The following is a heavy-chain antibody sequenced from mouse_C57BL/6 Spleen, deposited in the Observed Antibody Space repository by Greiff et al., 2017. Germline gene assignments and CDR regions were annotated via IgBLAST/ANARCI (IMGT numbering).Heavy chain of an antibody. D-gene: IGHD1-1*01. J-gene: IGHJ3*01. V-gene: IGHV5-16*01. CDR2: INYDGSST. CDR3: ASYYYGSSFAY. Sequence: EVKLMESEGGLVQPGSSMKLSCTASGFTFSDYYMAWVRQVPEKGLEWVANINYDGSSTYYLDSLKSRFIISRDNAKNILYLQMSSLKSEDTATYYCASYYYGSSFAYWGQGTLVTVSA. CDR1: GFTFSDYY.